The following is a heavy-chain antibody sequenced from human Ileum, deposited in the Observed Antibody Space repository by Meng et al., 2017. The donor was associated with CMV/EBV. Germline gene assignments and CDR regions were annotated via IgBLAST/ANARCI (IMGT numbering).Heavy chain of an antibody. CDR3: ARQAGTY. J-gene: IGHJ4*02. V-gene: IGHV3-30*02. D-gene: IGHD6-13*01. CDR1: GFTFSSYG. Sequence: GESLKISCAASGFTFSSYGMHWVRQAPGKGLEWVASIRFDGTEKYYVDSVKGRFTISRDNAKNSLYLQMNSLRAEDTAVYYCARQAGTYWGQGTLVTVSS. CDR2: IRFDGTEK.